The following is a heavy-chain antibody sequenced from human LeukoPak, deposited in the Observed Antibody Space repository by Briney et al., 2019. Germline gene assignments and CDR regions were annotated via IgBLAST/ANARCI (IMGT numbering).Heavy chain of an antibody. CDR2: INHSGST. V-gene: IGHV4-34*01. Sequence: SETLSLTCAVYGGSFSGYYWSWIRQPPGKGLEWIGEINHSGSTNYNPSLKSRVTISVDTSKNQFSLKLSSVTAADTAVYYCAREQGTVTTNWFDPWGQGTLVTVSS. D-gene: IGHD4-17*01. CDR1: GGSFSGYY. CDR3: AREQGTVTTNWFDP. J-gene: IGHJ5*02.